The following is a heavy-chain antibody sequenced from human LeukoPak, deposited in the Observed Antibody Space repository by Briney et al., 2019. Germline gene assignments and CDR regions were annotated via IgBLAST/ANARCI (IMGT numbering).Heavy chain of an antibody. CDR1: GGSISSTGGYY. CDR3: ASTYSGYDYYGY. CDR2: FYFGGST. V-gene: IGHV4-39*07. D-gene: IGHD5-12*01. Sequence: SETLSLTCTVSGGSISSTGGYYWGWIRQTPGKGLEWIGSFYFGGSTYYNPSLKSRVTVSVNTSKNQFSLKLSSVTAADTAVYYCASTYSGYDYYGYWGQGTLVTVSS. J-gene: IGHJ4*02.